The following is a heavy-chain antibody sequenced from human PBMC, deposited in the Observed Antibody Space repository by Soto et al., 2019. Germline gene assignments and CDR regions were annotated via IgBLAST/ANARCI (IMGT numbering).Heavy chain of an antibody. V-gene: IGHV3-23*01. CDR1: GFTFNRYA. CDR3: AKDPEVVLTAPGY. J-gene: IGHJ4*02. CDR2: ISGSGATT. Sequence: EVQLLESGGGLVQPGGSLRLSCAASGFTFNRYAMNWVRQAAGKGLGWVSGISGSGATTYYADSVKGRFTISRDNSKNTLYLQMNSRGAGDTAVYYWAKDPEVVLTAPGYWGQGTLVTVSS. D-gene: IGHD2-21*02.